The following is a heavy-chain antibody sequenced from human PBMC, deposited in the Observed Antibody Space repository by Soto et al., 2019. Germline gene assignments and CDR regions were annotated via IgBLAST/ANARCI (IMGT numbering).Heavy chain of an antibody. V-gene: IGHV4-31*11. Sequence: PSETLSLTCAVSGGSISSGGYYWSWIRQNPGKGLEWIGYIYYSGSTYYNPSLKSRVNISVDTSKNQFSLKLSSVTAAYTAVYYCARGRFLEWPANFDYWGQGTLVTVSS. CDR1: GGSISSGGYY. CDR2: IYYSGST. CDR3: ARGRFLEWPANFDY. D-gene: IGHD3-3*01. J-gene: IGHJ4*02.